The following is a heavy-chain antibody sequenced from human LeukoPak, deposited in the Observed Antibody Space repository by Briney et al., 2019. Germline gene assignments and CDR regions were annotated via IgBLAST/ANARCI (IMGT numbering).Heavy chain of an antibody. CDR1: GGSIRSHC. CDR3: ARGAAPHYSDY. Sequence: PSETLSLTCTVSGGSIRSHCWSWVRQPPGKGLEWIGYIYFSGSTNYNPSLKSRVTISMGTSENQFSLKLSSVTAADTAVYYCARGAAPHYSDYWGQGTLATVSS. CDR2: IYFSGST. D-gene: IGHD6-6*01. V-gene: IGHV4-59*11. J-gene: IGHJ4*02.